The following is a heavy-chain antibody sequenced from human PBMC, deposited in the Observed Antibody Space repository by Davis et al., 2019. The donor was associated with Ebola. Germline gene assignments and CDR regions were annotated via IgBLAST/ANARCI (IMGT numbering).Heavy chain of an antibody. J-gene: IGHJ4*02. CDR2: INHRGST. V-gene: IGHV4-34*01. Sequence: SETLSLTCAVYGGSFSGYYWSWIRQPPGKGLEWIGEINHRGSTNYNPSLKSRVPISVDTSKNQFSLKLSSVTAADTAVYYCARGSPVVVVAAMLRGAPDYWGQGTLVTVSS. CDR3: ARGSPVVVVAAMLRGAPDY. D-gene: IGHD2-15*01. CDR1: GGSFSGYY.